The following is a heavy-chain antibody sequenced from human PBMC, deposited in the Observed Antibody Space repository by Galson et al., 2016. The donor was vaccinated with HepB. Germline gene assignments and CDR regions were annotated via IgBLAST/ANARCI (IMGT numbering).Heavy chain of an antibody. CDR2: ISSSSYYI. CDR3: ARDDSGYDFPTLGYFDL. J-gene: IGHJ2*01. V-gene: IGHV3-21*01. Sequence: SLRLSCAASGFTFSSYSMNWVRQAPGKGLEWVSSISSSSYYIYYADSVKGRFTISRDNAKSSLYLQMNGLRAEDTAVFYCARDDSGYDFPTLGYFDLWGRGTLVTVSS. CDR1: GFTFSSYS. D-gene: IGHD3-22*01.